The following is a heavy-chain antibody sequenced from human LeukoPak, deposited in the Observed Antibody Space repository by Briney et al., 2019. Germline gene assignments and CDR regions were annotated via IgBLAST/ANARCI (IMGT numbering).Heavy chain of an antibody. CDR3: ARRDRGGWYYMDV. CDR1: GGSISSSSDY. J-gene: IGHJ6*03. V-gene: IGHV4-61*05. D-gene: IGHD3-10*01. Sequence: SETLSLTCAVSGGSISSSSDYWDWIRQPPGKGLEWIGYIDYSGNTNYNPSLKSRVTISVDTSKNQFSLKLTSVTAADTAVYYCARRDRGGWYYMDVWGKGTTVTVSS. CDR2: IDYSGNT.